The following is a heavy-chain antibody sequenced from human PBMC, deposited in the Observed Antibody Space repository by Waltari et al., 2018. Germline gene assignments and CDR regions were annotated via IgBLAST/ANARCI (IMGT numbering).Heavy chain of an antibody. Sequence: QVQLQESGPGLVKPSETLSLTCTVSGGSISSYYWSWIRQPPGKGLEWIGYIYYSGSTNYNPSLKSRVTISVDTSKNQFSLKLSSVTAADTAVYYCARVNSIGYQYYFDYWGQGTLVTVSS. CDR3: ARVNSIGYQYYFDY. CDR2: IYYSGST. V-gene: IGHV4-59*01. D-gene: IGHD3-22*01. CDR1: GGSISSYY. J-gene: IGHJ4*02.